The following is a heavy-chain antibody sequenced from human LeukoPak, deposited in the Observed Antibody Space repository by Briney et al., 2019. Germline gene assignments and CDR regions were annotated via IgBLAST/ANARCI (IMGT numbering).Heavy chain of an antibody. CDR1: GFTFSSYG. J-gene: IGHJ4*02. CDR2: ISGSGGST. D-gene: IGHD3-22*01. CDR3: ARDKDDPWGIVVVTPDY. Sequence: GGTLRLSCAASGFTFSSYGMSWVRQAPGKGLEWVSAISGSGGSTYYADSVKGRFTISRDNSKNTPYLQMNSLRAEDTAVYYCARDKDDPWGIVVVTPDYWGQGTLVTVSS. V-gene: IGHV3-23*01.